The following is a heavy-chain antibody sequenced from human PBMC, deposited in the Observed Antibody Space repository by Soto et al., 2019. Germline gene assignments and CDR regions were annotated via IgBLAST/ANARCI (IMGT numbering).Heavy chain of an antibody. Sequence: PGGSLRLSCAASGFTFSSYAMTWVRQAPGKGLEWVSVISGSVSSTYYADSVKGRFTISRDNSKNTLYLQMNSLRAEDTAVYYCAKVTIRFLEWLPNDYWGQGALVTVSS. CDR2: ISGSVSST. D-gene: IGHD3-3*01. V-gene: IGHV3-23*01. CDR1: GFTFSSYA. J-gene: IGHJ4*02. CDR3: AKVTIRFLEWLPNDY.